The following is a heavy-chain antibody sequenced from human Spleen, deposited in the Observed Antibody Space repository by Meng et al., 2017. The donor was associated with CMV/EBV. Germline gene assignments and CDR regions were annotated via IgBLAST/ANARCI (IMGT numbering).Heavy chain of an antibody. Sequence: VSGGSISSYYWSWIRQPAGKGLEWIGRIYTSGSTNYNPSLKSRVTMSVDTSKNQFSLKLSSVTAADTAVYYCARDLGAAADPNWFDPWGQGTLVTVSS. D-gene: IGHD6-13*01. CDR1: GGSISSYY. J-gene: IGHJ5*02. CDR3: ARDLGAAADPNWFDP. V-gene: IGHV4-4*07. CDR2: IYTSGST.